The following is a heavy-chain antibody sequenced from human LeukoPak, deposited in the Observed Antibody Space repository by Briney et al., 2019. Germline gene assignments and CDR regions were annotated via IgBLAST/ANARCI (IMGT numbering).Heavy chain of an antibody. Sequence: GSSVNVSRKASGYTFTSYYMHGVRQARAQGLEWMGIINPSCGSTSYAQKFQGRVTMTRDMSTSTVYMELSSLRSEDTAVYYCAREGITMVRGVITGYMDVWGKGTTVTVSS. V-gene: IGHV1-46*01. J-gene: IGHJ6*03. CDR2: INPSCGST. D-gene: IGHD3-10*01. CDR3: AREGITMVRGVITGYMDV. CDR1: GYTFTSYY.